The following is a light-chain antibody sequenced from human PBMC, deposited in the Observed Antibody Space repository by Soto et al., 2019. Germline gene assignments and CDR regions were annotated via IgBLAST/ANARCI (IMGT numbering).Light chain of an antibody. CDR2: GNS. CDR1: SSNIGAGYD. CDR3: QSYDSSLSGYVV. Sequence: QSVLTQPHSVSGAPGQWVTISRTGSSSNIGAGYDVHWYQQLPGTAPKLLIYGNSNRPSGVPDRFSGSKSGTSASLAITGLQAEDEADYYCQSYDSSLSGYVVFGGGTKLTVL. V-gene: IGLV1-40*01. J-gene: IGLJ2*01.